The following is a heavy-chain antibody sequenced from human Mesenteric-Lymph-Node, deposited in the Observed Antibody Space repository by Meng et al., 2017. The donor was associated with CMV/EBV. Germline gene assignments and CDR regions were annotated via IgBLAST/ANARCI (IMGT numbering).Heavy chain of an antibody. J-gene: IGHJ5*02. CDR2: IYYSGTT. Sequence: SGGSISSGAYYWSWIRQHPGKGLEWIGDIYYSGTTFYNPSLKSRITISVDTSKNQFSLRLSSVTAADTAVYYCARANSGSYDWFDPWGQGTLVTVSS. D-gene: IGHD1-26*01. V-gene: IGHV4-31*02. CDR3: ARANSGSYDWFDP. CDR1: GGSISSGAYY.